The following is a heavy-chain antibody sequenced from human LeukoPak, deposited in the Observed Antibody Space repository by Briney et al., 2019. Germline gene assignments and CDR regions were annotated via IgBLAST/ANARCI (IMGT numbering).Heavy chain of an antibody. CDR3: ARDQYSSGWYGL. Sequence: ASVKVSCKASGYTFTGYEMHWVRQAPGQGLEWMGRINPDSGGTNYAQKFQGRVTMTRDTSIGTAYMELSRLRSDDTAVYYCARDQYSSGWYGLWGQGTLVTVSS. CDR1: GYTFTGYE. J-gene: IGHJ4*02. D-gene: IGHD6-19*01. V-gene: IGHV1-2*06. CDR2: INPDSGGT.